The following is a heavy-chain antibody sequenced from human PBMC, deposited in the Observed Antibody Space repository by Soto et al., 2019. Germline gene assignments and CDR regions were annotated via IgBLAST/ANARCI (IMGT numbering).Heavy chain of an antibody. D-gene: IGHD3-10*01. CDR2: IVVGSGNT. J-gene: IGHJ4*02. Sequence: SVKVSCKTSGFIFTSSAVQWVRQARGQRLEWMGRIVVGSGNTDYAQKFHRRVTLTRDMPTSTVYMELRSLSFEDTAVYYCTRGVSSGPSHRFDYWGQGTLVTVSS. CDR3: TRGVSSGPSHRFDY. CDR1: GFIFTSSA. V-gene: IGHV1-58*01.